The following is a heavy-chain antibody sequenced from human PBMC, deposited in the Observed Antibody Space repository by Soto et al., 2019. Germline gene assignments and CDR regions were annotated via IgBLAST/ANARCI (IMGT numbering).Heavy chain of an antibody. CDR2: IYPGDSDT. CDR3: ASQHWGPNSGWYAGGVY. D-gene: IGHD6-19*01. CDR1: GYSFTSYW. V-gene: IGHV5-51*01. Sequence: GESLKISCKGSGYSFTSYWIGWVRQMPGKGLEWMGIIYPGDSDTRYSPSSQGQVTISADKSISTAYLQWSSLKASDTAMYYYASQHWGPNSGWYAGGVYWGQGTLVTVSS. J-gene: IGHJ4*02.